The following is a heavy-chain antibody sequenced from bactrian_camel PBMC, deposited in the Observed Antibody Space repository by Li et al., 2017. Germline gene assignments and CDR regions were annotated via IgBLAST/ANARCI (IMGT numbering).Heavy chain of an antibody. CDR3: ALGGTRGVGGTWYPELNY. J-gene: IGHJ4*01. CDR2: IGTDVRGADTT. V-gene: IGHV3S56*01. CDR1: GDSGGQSC. Sequence: HVQLVESGGGLVQAGGSLTLSCAVSGDSGGQSCVAWFREVPGLRRDGVAAIGTDVRGADTTYIGQFVKGRFTISRDNAKTTAYLQMNSLTPDDTGMYYCALGGTRGVGGTWYPELNYWDKGTQVTVS. D-gene: IGHD3*01.